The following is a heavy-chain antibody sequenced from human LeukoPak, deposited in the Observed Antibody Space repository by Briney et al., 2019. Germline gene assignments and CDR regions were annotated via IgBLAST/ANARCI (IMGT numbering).Heavy chain of an antibody. J-gene: IGHJ3*02. Sequence: GGSLRLSCAASGFTVSSNYMSWVRQAPGKGLEWVSIIYSGGNTYYADSVKGRFTISRDISKNTLYFQMNSLRAEDTAVYYCASGYSSSWYRADAFDIWGQGTMVTVSS. CDR2: IYSGGNT. V-gene: IGHV3-53*01. CDR3: ASGYSSSWYRADAFDI. CDR1: GFTVSSNY. D-gene: IGHD6-13*01.